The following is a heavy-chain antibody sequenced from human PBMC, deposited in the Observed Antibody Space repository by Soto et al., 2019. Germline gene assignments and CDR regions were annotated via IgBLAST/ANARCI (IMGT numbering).Heavy chain of an antibody. Sequence: GGSLRLSCAASGFTFSSYAMTWVRQAPGKGLEWVSYISSSSSTIYYADSVKGRFTISRDNAKNSLYLQMNSLRAEDTAVYYCARARVPAAMRVYYYYMDVWGKGTTVTVSS. CDR1: GFTFSSYA. CDR2: ISSSSSTI. V-gene: IGHV3-48*01. CDR3: ARARVPAAMRVYYYYMDV. D-gene: IGHD2-2*01. J-gene: IGHJ6*03.